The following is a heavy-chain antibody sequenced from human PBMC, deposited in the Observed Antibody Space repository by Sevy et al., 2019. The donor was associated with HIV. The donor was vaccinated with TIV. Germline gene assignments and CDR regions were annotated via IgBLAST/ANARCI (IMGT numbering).Heavy chain of an antibody. CDR3: AKGSTSSSEVGYFDY. CDR1: GFTFSSYA. CDR2: ISGNGGYT. D-gene: IGHD2-2*01. Sequence: GGSLRLSCAASGFTFSSYAMSWVRQAPGKGLEWVSVISGNGGYTYYADSVKGRFTISRDTSKNTLYQQMNSLRAEDTAVYYCAKGSTSSSEVGYFDYWGQGTLVTVSS. V-gene: IGHV3-23*01. J-gene: IGHJ4*02.